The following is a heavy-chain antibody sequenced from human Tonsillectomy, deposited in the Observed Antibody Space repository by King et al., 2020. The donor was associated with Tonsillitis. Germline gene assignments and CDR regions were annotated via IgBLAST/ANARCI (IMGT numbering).Heavy chain of an antibody. D-gene: IGHD5-18*01. CDR2: ISYDGSNK. Sequence: VQLVESGGGVVQPGRSLRLSCAASGFTFSSYAMHWVRQAPGKGLEWVAVISYDGSNKYYADSVKGRFTISRDNSKNTLYLQMNSLRAEDTAVYYCARGCHQWVDTAMADYFDYWGQGTLVTVSS. J-gene: IGHJ4*02. CDR1: GFTFSSYA. CDR3: ARGCHQWVDTAMADYFDY. V-gene: IGHV3-30-3*01.